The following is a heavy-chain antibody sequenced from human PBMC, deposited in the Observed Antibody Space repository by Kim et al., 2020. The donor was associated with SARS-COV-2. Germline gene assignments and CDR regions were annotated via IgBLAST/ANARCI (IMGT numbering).Heavy chain of an antibody. CDR1: GYTFTGYY. CDR2: INPNSGGT. D-gene: IGHD1-7*01. V-gene: IGHV1-2*02. J-gene: IGHJ6*03. Sequence: ASVKVSCKASGYTFTGYYMHWVRQAPGQGLEWMGWINPNSGGTNYAQKFQGRVTMTRDTSISTAYMELSRLRSDDTAVYYCARGMRPITGTTYNYYYYYMDVWGKGTTVTVSS. CDR3: ARGMRPITGTTYNYYYYYMDV.